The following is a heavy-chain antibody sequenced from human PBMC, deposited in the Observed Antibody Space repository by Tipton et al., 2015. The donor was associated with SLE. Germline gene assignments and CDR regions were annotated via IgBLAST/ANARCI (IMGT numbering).Heavy chain of an antibody. CDR1: GGSISSGSYY. Sequence: LRLSCTVSGGSISSGSYYWSWIRQPAGKGLEWIGRIYTSGSTNYNPSLKSRVTISVDTSKNQFSLKLSSVTAAGTAVYYCARERLYSSSWFSDWGQGTLVTVSS. CDR2: IYTSGST. J-gene: IGHJ4*02. V-gene: IGHV4-61*02. D-gene: IGHD6-13*01. CDR3: ARERLYSSSWFSD.